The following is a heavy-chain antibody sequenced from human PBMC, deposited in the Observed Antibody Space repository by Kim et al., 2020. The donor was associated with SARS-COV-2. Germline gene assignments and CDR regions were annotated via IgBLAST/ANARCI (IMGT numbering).Heavy chain of an antibody. V-gene: IGHV3-7*01. CDR3: AKGQWDA. CDR2: INKDGSAK. J-gene: IGHJ6*02. CDR1: GFTFSTYW. Sequence: GGSLRLSCATSGFTFSTYWMYWVRQAPGKGLEWVANINKDGSAKYLVDSVKGRFIISRDNAKNSLYLQMDSLRVEDTAIYYCAKGQWDAWGQGTTVTVSS. D-gene: IGHD4-4*01.